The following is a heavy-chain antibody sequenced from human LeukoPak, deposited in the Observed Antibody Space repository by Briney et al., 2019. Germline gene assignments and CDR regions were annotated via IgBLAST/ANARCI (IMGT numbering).Heavy chain of an antibody. D-gene: IGHD1-26*01. V-gene: IGHV3-23*01. Sequence: GGTQRLSCAASGFTFSNYGMNWVRQAPGKGLEWVSGITGSGVTTYYADSVKGRFTISRDNSKNTLYLQMNSLRAEDTAVYYCARGGATKKFDYWGQGTLVTVSS. CDR1: GFTFSNYG. CDR3: ARGGATKKFDY. J-gene: IGHJ4*02. CDR2: ITGSGVTT.